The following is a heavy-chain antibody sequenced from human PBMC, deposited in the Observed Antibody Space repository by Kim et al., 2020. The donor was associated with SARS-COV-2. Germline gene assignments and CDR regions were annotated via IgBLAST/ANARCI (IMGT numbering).Heavy chain of an antibody. CDR3: VRGYIGGPFDL. V-gene: IGHV3-20*04. D-gene: IGHD3-10*01. J-gene: IGHJ4*02. Sequence: GGPLRLSCAASGFTFDDYGMSWVRQVPGKGLEWVSGINRNSDSTAYADSVKGRFIISRDNAKKSLYLQMNSLRAEDTAFYYCVRGYIGGPFDLWGQGT. CDR2: INRNSDST. CDR1: GFTFDDYG.